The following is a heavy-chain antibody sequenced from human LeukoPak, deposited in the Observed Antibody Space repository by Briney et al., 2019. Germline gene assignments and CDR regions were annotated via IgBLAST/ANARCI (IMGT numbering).Heavy chain of an antibody. CDR2: IKQDGSEK. V-gene: IGHV3-7*01. CDR3: ARGPKNTYYDFWSDYYFDY. D-gene: IGHD3-3*01. J-gene: IGHJ4*02. Sequence: PGGSLRLSCAASGFTSSSYAMHWVRQAPGKGLEWVANIKQDGSEKYYVDSVKGRFTISRDNAKNSLYLQMNSLRAEDTAVYYCARGPKNTYYDFWSDYYFDYWGQGTLVTVSS. CDR1: GFTSSSYA.